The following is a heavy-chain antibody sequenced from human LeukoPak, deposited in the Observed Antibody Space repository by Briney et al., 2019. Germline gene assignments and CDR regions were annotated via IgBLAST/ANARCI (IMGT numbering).Heavy chain of an antibody. CDR2: INTNTGNP. CDR3: ARESFGYSNYVDYYYYMDV. CDR1: GYTFTSYA. J-gene: IGHJ6*03. Sequence: ASVKVSCKASGYTFTSYAMNWVRQAPGQGLEWMGWINTNTGNPTYAQGFTGRFVFSLDTSVSTAYLQISSLKAEDTAVYYCARESFGYSNYVDYYYYMDVWGKGTTVTVSS. V-gene: IGHV7-4-1*02. D-gene: IGHD4-11*01.